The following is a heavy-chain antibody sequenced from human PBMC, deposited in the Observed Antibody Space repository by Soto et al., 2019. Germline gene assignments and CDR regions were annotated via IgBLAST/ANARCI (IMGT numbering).Heavy chain of an antibody. V-gene: IGHV3-21*01. D-gene: IGHD1-7*01. J-gene: IGHJ4*02. CDR2: ISSSGSFM. Sequence: GGSLRLSCAASGFSFSSDSMGWVRQAQGKGLEWVSSISSSGSFMNYADSVKGRFTISRDNAKNSLYLQMSGLKAEETAVYYCARDPPTGTTLDWADSWGQGT. CDR1: GFSFSSDS. CDR3: ARDPPTGTTLDWADS.